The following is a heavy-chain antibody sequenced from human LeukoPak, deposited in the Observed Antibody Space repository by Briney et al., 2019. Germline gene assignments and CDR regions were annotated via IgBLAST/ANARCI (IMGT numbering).Heavy chain of an antibody. J-gene: IGHJ3*02. CDR3: AKEVQRFGELYTFAFDT. V-gene: IGHV3-9*03. CDR1: AFTFDDYA. D-gene: IGHD3-10*01. CDR2: ISWNSDIK. Sequence: GGSLRLSCAASAFTFDDYAMHWVRQAPGKGLEWVSGISWNSDIKGYAESVKGRFIISRDNAKNSLYLQMNSLRDEDMALYYCAKEVQRFGELYTFAFDTWGQGTMVTVSS.